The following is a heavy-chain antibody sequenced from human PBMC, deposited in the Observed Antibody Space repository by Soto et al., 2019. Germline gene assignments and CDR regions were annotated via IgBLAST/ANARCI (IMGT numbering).Heavy chain of an antibody. Sequence: GGSLRLSCAASGFTFSDYAMTWVRQTPGKGLEWVSAISAGGGSTYYADSVKGRFAISRDNSKNTLYLQMSSLRAEDTALYYCANSELRLKYWGQGTLVTVSS. V-gene: IGHV3-23*01. CDR1: GFTFSDYA. CDR2: ISAGGGST. J-gene: IGHJ4*02. CDR3: ANSELRLKY. D-gene: IGHD6-25*01.